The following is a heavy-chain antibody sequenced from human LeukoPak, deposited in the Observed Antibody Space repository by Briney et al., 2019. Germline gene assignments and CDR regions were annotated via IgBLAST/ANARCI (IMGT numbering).Heavy chain of an antibody. CDR3: RSSWYSSGWYETGSDY. Sequence: SETLSLTCTVSGGSISSSSYYWGWIRQPPGKGLEWIGSIYYSGSTYYNPSLKSRVTISVDTSKNQFSLKLSSVTAADTAVYYCRSSWYSSGWYETGSDYWGQGTLVTVSS. J-gene: IGHJ4*02. CDR2: IYYSGST. CDR1: GGSISSSSYY. V-gene: IGHV4-39*07. D-gene: IGHD6-19*01.